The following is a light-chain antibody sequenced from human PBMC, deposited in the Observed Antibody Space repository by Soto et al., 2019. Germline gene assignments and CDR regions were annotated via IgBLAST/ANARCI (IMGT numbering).Light chain of an antibody. V-gene: IGKV3-20*01. CDR3: QQYGTCPWT. CDR1: QSLSTNY. Sequence: EIVLTQSPGTLSLSPGERATLSCRASQSLSTNYLAWYHQKPGQVPRLLIYSASSRATGIPDKFSGSGSGTDFTLTITRLEPEEFEEYYCQQYGTCPWTFGQETKVEIK. CDR2: SAS. J-gene: IGKJ1*01.